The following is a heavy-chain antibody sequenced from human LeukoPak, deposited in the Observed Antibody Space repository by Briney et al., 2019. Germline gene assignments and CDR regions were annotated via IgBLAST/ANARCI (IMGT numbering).Heavy chain of an antibody. CDR2: INHSGST. CDR1: GGSFSGHY. Sequence: SETLSLTCAVYGGSFSGHYWSWIRQPPGKGLEWIGEINHSGSTNYNPSLKSRVTISVDTSKNQFSLKLSSVTAADTAVYYCARHAYGSGSYYSRYYYYYGMDVWGQGTTVTVSS. J-gene: IGHJ6*02. V-gene: IGHV4-34*01. CDR3: ARHAYGSGSYYSRYYYYYGMDV. D-gene: IGHD3-10*01.